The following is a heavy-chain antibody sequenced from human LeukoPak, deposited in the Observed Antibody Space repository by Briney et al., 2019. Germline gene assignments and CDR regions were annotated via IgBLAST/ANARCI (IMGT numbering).Heavy chain of an antibody. CDR2: IYYSGST. Sequence: PSETLSLTCTVSGGSISSYYWSWIRQPPGKGLEWIGYIYYSGSTNYNPSLKSRVTISVDTSKNQFSLKLSSVTAADTAVYYCARDLPYYYDSSGYRAFDIWGQGTMVTVSS. J-gene: IGHJ3*02. CDR1: GGSISSYY. CDR3: ARDLPYYYDSSGYRAFDI. D-gene: IGHD3-22*01. V-gene: IGHV4-59*01.